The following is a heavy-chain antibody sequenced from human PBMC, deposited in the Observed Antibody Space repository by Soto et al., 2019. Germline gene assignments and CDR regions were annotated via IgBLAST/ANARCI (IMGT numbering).Heavy chain of an antibody. Sequence: GGSLRLSCAASGFTFSNAWMSWVRQAPGKGLEWIGRIKSKTDGGTTDYVAPVKDRFTISRDDSENMVYLQMNSLETEDTAVYYCTTGYYGGFDPWGQGTLVTVSS. CDR3: TTGYYGGFDP. J-gene: IGHJ5*02. CDR1: GFTFSNAW. CDR2: IKSKTDGGTT. D-gene: IGHD3-10*01. V-gene: IGHV3-15*01.